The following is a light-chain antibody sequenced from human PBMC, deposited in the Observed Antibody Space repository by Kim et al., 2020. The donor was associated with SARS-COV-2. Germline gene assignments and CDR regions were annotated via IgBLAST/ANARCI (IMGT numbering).Light chain of an antibody. CDR2: QDS. J-gene: IGLJ2*01. Sequence: SYELTQPLSVSVSPGQTASITCSGDKLGDKYACWYQQKPGQSPVLVIYQDSKRPSGFPERFSGSNSGNTATLTISGTQAMDEADYYCQAWDSSTVVFGGGTQLTV. V-gene: IGLV3-1*01. CDR1: KLGDKY. CDR3: QAWDSSTVV.